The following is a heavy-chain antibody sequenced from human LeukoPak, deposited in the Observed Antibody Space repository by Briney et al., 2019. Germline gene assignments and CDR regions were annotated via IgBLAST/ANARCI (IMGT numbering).Heavy chain of an antibody. D-gene: IGHD5-18*01. Sequence: GGSLRLSCAASRFTFSSNAMHWVRQAPGKGLEWVAIISFDGNNKYYADSVKGRFTISRDNSKNTLYLKMNSLRTEDTAVYYCARDPKGGYSYGWGAFDIWGHGTMVTVSS. J-gene: IGHJ3*02. V-gene: IGHV3-30*04. CDR1: RFTFSSNA. CDR3: ARDPKGGYSYGWGAFDI. CDR2: ISFDGNNK.